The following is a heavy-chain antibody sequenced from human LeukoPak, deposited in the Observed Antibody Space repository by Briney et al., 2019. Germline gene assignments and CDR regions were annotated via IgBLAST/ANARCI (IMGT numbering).Heavy chain of an antibody. J-gene: IGHJ4*02. V-gene: IGHV3-23*01. CDR1: EFTFSSYA. Sequence: SGGSLRLSCATSEFTFSSYAMSWVRQAPGKGLEWVSGISGSGGYTYYADSVKGRFTISRDDSKNTLYLQMNGLRAEDTAIYYCAKERGSGWYYFDYWGQGTLVTVSS. D-gene: IGHD6-19*01. CDR2: ISGSGGYT. CDR3: AKERGSGWYYFDY.